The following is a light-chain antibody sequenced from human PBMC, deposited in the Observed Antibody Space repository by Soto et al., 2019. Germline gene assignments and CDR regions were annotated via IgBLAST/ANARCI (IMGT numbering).Light chain of an antibody. CDR3: SSYTISSTLHYV. J-gene: IGLJ1*01. CDR1: SSDVGGYNY. CDR2: DVS. Sequence: QSALTQPASVSGSPGQSITISCTGTSSDVGGYNYVSWYQQHPGKAPKLMIYDVSNRPSGVSNRFSGSKSGNTASLTISGLQAEEEADYYCSSYTISSTLHYVFGAGTKVTVL. V-gene: IGLV2-14*01.